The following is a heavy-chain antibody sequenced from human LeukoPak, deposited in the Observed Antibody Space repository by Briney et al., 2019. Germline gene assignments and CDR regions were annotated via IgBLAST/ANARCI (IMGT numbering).Heavy chain of an antibody. CDR3: ARRYDHLFDY. D-gene: IGHD3-3*01. CDR2: IYYSGST. CDR1: GGSISSYY. Sequence: SETLSLTCTVSGGSISSYYWSWIRQPPGKGLEWIGYIYYSGSTNYNPSLKSRVTISVDTSKNQFSLKLSSVTAADTAVYFCARRYDHLFDYWGQGTLVTVSS. J-gene: IGHJ4*02. V-gene: IGHV4-59*08.